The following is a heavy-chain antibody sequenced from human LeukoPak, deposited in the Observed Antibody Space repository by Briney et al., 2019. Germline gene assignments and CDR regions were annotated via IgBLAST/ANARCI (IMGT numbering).Heavy chain of an antibody. D-gene: IGHD5-12*01. J-gene: IGHJ4*02. Sequence: PSETLSLTCTVSGGSISSYYWSWIRQPPGKGLEWIGFIYNSGSTNYNSSLKSRVTISVDTSKNQFSLNLSSVTAADTAVYYCARGLRSGYDPFFDYWGQGTLVTVSS. CDR1: GGSISSYY. CDR2: IYNSGST. CDR3: ARGLRSGYDPFFDY. V-gene: IGHV4-59*08.